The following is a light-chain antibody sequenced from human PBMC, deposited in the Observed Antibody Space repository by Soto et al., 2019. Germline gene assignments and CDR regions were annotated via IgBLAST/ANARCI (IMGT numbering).Light chain of an antibody. CDR3: QQSYRTPYT. J-gene: IGKJ2*01. Sequence: DIQMTQSPSSLSASVGDRVTITCRASQSISSYLNWYQQKPGKAPKLLIYAASSLQSGVPSRFSGSGSGTDFTLTISSLQPEDFATYYFQQSYRTPYTFGQGTKLESK. CDR2: AAS. V-gene: IGKV1-39*01. CDR1: QSISSY.